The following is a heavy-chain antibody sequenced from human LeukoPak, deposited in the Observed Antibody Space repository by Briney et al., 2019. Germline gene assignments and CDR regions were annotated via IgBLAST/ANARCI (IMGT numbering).Heavy chain of an antibody. D-gene: IGHD2-2*01. J-gene: IGHJ6*03. CDR2: LGRSGEYK. Sequence: PGGSLRLSCAASGFRFTDYSMSWVRQAPGKGLEWVAGLGRSGEYKYYADSVKGRFTISRDNAKNTLYLQMNSLRAEDTAVYYCAREGSSTSYYYMDVWGKGTTVTVSS. CDR1: GFRFTDYS. V-gene: IGHV3-21*01. CDR3: AREGSSTSYYYMDV.